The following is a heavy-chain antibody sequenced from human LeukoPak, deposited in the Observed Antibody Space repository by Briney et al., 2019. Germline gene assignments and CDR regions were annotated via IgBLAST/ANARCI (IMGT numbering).Heavy chain of an antibody. D-gene: IGHD3-22*01. J-gene: IGHJ4*02. Sequence: SQTLSLTCTVSGGSISSGDYYWSWIRQHPGKGLEWIGNIYYSGSTYYNPSLKSRVTISVDTSKSQFSLKLSSVTAADTAVYYCAREGYDSSYYYYLDYWGQGTLVTVSS. CDR1: GGSISSGDYY. CDR3: AREGYDSSYYYYLDY. V-gene: IGHV4-31*03. CDR2: IYYSGST.